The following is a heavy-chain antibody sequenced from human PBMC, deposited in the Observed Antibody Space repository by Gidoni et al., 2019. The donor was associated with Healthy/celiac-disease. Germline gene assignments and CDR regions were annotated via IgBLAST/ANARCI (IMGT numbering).Heavy chain of an antibody. CDR3: AKVGATKYYFDY. Sequence: EVQLVESGGGLVQPGRSLRLSCAAPGFTFDDYAMHWVRQAPGKGLEWVSGISWNSGSIGYADSVKGRFTISRDNAKNSLYLQMNSLRAEDTALYYCAKVGATKYYFDYWGQGTLVTVSS. CDR1: GFTFDDYA. V-gene: IGHV3-9*01. J-gene: IGHJ4*02. CDR2: ISWNSGSI. D-gene: IGHD1-26*01.